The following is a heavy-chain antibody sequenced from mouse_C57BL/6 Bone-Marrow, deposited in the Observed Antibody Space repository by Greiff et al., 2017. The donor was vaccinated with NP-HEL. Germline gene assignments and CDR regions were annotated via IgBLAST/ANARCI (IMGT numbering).Heavy chain of an antibody. V-gene: IGHV7-3*01. CDR3: ARSRFITTVVAHWYFDV. D-gene: IGHD1-1*01. J-gene: IGHJ1*03. CDR2: IRNKANGYTT. Sequence: EVQLVESGGGLVQPGGSLSLSCAASGFTFTDYYMSWVRQPPGKALEWLGFIRNKANGYTTEYSASVKGRFTISRDNSQSILYLKMNALRAEDSATYYCARSRFITTVVAHWYFDVWGTGTTVTVSS. CDR1: GFTFTDYY.